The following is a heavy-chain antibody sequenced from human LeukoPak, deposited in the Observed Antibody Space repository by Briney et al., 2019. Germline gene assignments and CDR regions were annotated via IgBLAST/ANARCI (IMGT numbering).Heavy chain of an antibody. D-gene: IGHD3-3*01. J-gene: IGHJ4*02. CDR2: IIPIFGTA. Sequence: SVKVSCEASGGTFSSYAISWVRQAPGQGLEWMGGIIPIFGTANYAQKFQGRVTITADESTSTAYMELSSLRSEDTAVYYCASQGYDFWSGYYRPPYYWGQGTLVTVSS. CDR1: GGTFSSYA. CDR3: ASQGYDFWSGYYRPPYY. V-gene: IGHV1-69*13.